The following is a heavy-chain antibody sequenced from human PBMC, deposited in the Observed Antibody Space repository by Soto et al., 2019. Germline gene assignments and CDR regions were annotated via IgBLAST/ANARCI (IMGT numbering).Heavy chain of an antibody. CDR2: IAHSGRT. CDR3: GREQMWARGWFDP. V-gene: IGHV4-34*01. Sequence: SETLSLTCAVYGGSISGYYWSWIRQPPGKGLEWIGEIAHSGRTNYNPSLKSRVTISVDTSKNQFSLKLSSVTAADTAMYYCGREQMWARGWFDPWGQGTLVTVSS. J-gene: IGHJ5*02. D-gene: IGHD1-26*01. CDR1: GGSISGYY.